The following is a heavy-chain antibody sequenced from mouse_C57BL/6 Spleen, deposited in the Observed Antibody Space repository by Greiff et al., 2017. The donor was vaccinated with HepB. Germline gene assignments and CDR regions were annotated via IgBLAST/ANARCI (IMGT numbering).Heavy chain of an antibody. V-gene: IGHV1-61*01. J-gene: IGHJ1*03. Sequence: QVQLQQPGAELVRPGSSVKLSCKASGYTFTSYWMDWVKQRPGQGLEWIGNIYPSDSETHYNQKFKDKATLTVDKSSSTAYMQLSSLTSEDSAVYYCARFPLHYYGSTDWYFDVWGTGTTVTVSS. CDR2: IYPSDSET. D-gene: IGHD1-1*01. CDR3: ARFPLHYYGSTDWYFDV. CDR1: GYTFTSYW.